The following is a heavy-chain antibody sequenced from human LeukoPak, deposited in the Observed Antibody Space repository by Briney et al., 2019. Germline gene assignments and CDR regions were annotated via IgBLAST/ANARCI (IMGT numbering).Heavy chain of an antibody. J-gene: IGHJ4*02. CDR3: AREIHNYYGSVSYYHY. CDR1: GGSFSGYY. V-gene: IGHV4-34*01. CDR2: INHSGST. Sequence: SETLSLTCAVYGGSFSGYYWSWIRQPPGKGLEWIGEINHSGSTNYNPSLKSRVTISVDTSKDQFSLKLSSVSAADTAVYYWAREIHNYYGSVSYYHYWGQGTLVTVSS. D-gene: IGHD3-10*01.